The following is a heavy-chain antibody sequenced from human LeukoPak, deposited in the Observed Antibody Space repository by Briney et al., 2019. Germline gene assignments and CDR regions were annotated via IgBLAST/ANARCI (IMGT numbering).Heavy chain of an antibody. CDR2: ISSSSSYI. Sequence: GGSLRLSCAASGFTFSSYSMNWVRQAPGKGLEWVSSISSSSSYIYYADSVKGRFTISRDNAKNSLYLQMNSLRAEDTAVYYCARETDGSGSYGYYYYYMDVWGKGTTVTVSS. J-gene: IGHJ6*03. V-gene: IGHV3-21*01. D-gene: IGHD3-10*01. CDR3: ARETDGSGSYGYYYYYMDV. CDR1: GFTFSSYS.